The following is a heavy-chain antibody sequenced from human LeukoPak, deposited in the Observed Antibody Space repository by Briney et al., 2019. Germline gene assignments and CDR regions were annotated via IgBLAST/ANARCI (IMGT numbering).Heavy chain of an antibody. D-gene: IGHD3-3*01. V-gene: IGHV3-23*01. CDR1: GFTFSSYA. Sequence: GGSLRLSCAASGFTFSSYAMNWVRQAPGKGLEWVSAISGSGGSTYYADSVKGRFTISRDNSKNTLYLQMNSLRAEDTAVYYCAKVLPLRFLEWYYFDYWGQGTLVTVSS. CDR3: AKVLPLRFLEWYYFDY. CDR2: ISGSGGST. J-gene: IGHJ4*02.